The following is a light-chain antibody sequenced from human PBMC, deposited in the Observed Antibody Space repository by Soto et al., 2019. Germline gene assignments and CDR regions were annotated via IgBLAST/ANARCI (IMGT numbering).Light chain of an antibody. CDR2: DAS. CDR3: QQRSNWPHT. V-gene: IGKV3-11*01. Sequence: EIVLTQSPATLSLSPGARATLPCRASQSVSSYLAWYQQKPGQAPRIIIYDASNRATGIPARFSGSGSGTDCTLTISSLEPEDFAVYYCQQRSNWPHTFGGGTKVDIK. CDR1: QSVSSY. J-gene: IGKJ4*01.